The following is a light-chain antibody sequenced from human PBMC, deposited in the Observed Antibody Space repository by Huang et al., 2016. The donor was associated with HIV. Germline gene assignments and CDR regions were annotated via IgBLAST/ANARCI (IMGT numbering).Light chain of an antibody. CDR2: AAS. CDR3: QQSYSDPYT. Sequence: DIQMTQSPSSLSASVGDRVTITCRASQNIRTYLNWYQQKPGKAPKLLIYAASSLQIGVPSRVSGSVSGTDVTLTIGSLQPEDFATYYGQQSYSDPYTFGQGTKLEIK. J-gene: IGKJ2*01. CDR1: QNIRTY. V-gene: IGKV1-39*01.